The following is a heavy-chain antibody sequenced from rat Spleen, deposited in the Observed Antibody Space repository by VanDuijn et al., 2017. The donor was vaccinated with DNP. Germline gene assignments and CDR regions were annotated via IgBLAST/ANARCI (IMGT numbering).Heavy chain of an antibody. CDR3: ARYSTDYVMDA. CDR2: ISSGGNT. V-gene: IGHV2S12*01. CDR1: GFSLTTNG. J-gene: IGHJ4*01. D-gene: IGHD1-2*01. Sequence: QVQVKESGPGLVQSSQTLSLTCTVSGFSLTTNGLSWVRQPPGKGLEWIASISSGGNTYYNSAFKSRLSISRDTSKRQVFLNMNSLQTEDTATYYCARYSTDYVMDAWGQGASVTVSS.